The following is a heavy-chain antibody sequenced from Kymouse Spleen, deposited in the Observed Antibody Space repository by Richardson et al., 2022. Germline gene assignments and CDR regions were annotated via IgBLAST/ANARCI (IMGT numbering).Heavy chain of an antibody. Sequence: QVQLVESGGGVVQPGRSLRLSCAASGFTFSSYGMHWVRQAPGKGLEWVAVISYDGSNKYYADSVKGRFTISRDNSKNTLYLQMNSLRAEDTAVYYCAKVITMVRGVIYYGMDVWGQGTTVTVSS. D-gene: IGHD3-10*01. J-gene: IGHJ6*02. V-gene: IGHV3-30*18. CDR3: AKVITMVRGVIYYGMDV. CDR1: GFTFSSYG. CDR2: ISYDGSNK.